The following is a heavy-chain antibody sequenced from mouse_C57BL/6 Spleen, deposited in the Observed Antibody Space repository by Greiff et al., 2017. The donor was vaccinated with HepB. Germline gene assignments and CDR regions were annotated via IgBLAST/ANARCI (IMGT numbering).Heavy chain of an antibody. J-gene: IGHJ2*01. CDR3: ARQFYYYGSSFFDY. Sequence: VQLQESGAELVRPGTSVKVSCKASGYAFTNYLIEWVKQRPGQGLEWIGVINPGSGGTNYNEKFKGKATLTADKSSSTAYMQLSSLTSEDSAVYFSARQFYYYGSSFFDYWGQGTTLTVSS. CDR2: INPGSGGT. D-gene: IGHD1-1*01. CDR1: GYAFTNYL. V-gene: IGHV1-54*01.